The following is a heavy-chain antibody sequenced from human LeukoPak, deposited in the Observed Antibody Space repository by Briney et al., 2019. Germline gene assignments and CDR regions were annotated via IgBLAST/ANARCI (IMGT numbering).Heavy chain of an antibody. V-gene: IGHV4-34*01. CDR2: INHSGST. D-gene: IGHD6-19*01. CDR3: ARPRYSSGWYG. CDR1: GGSFSGYY. Sequence: SETLSLTCAVYGGSFSGYYWSWIRQPPGKGLEWIGEINHSGSTNYNPSLKSRVTISVDTSKNQFSLKLSSVTAADTAVYYCARPRYSSGWYGWGQGTLVTVSS. J-gene: IGHJ4*02.